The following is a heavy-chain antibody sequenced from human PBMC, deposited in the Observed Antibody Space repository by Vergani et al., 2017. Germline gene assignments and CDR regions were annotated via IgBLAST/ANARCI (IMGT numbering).Heavy chain of an antibody. CDR2: ISSSSATI. V-gene: IGHV3-48*01. J-gene: IGHJ3*02. CDR1: GFTFSTYS. CDR3: ARVANDAFDI. Sequence: DVQLVESGGGLVQPGGSLRLSCAASGFTFSTYSMNWVRQAPGKGLEWVSYISSSSATIYYADSVKGRFTISRDNAKNSLYLQMNSLRAEDTAVYYCARVANDAFDIWGQGTMVTVSS.